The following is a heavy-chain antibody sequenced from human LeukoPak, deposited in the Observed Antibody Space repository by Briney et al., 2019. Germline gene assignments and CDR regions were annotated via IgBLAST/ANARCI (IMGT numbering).Heavy chain of an antibody. J-gene: IGHJ4*02. CDR3: AKDSIGVSGKRGGFDS. D-gene: IGHD6-13*01. Sequence: GGSLRLSCAASGFTFSNYWMSWVRQAPGKGLEWVSDISRSGGTTTYADSVKGRFTISRDNSKNTLFLQMNSLRAEDTAVYYCAKDSIGVSGKRGGFDSWGQGTLVTVSS. V-gene: IGHV3-23*01. CDR2: ISRSGGTT. CDR1: GFTFSNYW.